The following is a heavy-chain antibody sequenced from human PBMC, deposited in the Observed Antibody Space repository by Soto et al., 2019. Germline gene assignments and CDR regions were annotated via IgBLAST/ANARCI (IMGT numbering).Heavy chain of an antibody. CDR2: IIPIFGTA. CDR1: GGTFSSYA. Sequence: QVQLVQSGAEVKKPGSSVKVSCKASGGTFSSYAISWVRQAPGQGLEWMGGIIPIFGTANYAQKFQGRVTITADESTSTRYMELSSLRSEDTAVYYCARAYCGGDCYSLYYYYGMDVWGQGTTVTVSS. D-gene: IGHD2-21*02. J-gene: IGHJ6*02. CDR3: ARAYCGGDCYSLYYYYGMDV. V-gene: IGHV1-69*01.